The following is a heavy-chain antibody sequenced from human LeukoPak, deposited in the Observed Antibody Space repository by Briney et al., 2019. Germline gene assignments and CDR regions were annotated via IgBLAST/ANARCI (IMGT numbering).Heavy chain of an antibody. CDR3: ARGPRYYYDSSGYYGRNLDY. D-gene: IGHD3-22*01. CDR2: INHSGST. Sequence: PSETLSLTCAVYGGSFSGYYWSWIRQPPGKGLERIGEINHSGSTNYNPSLKSRVTISVDTSKNQFSLKLSSVTAADTAVYYCARGPRYYYDSSGYYGRNLDYWGQGTLVTVSS. J-gene: IGHJ4*02. CDR1: GGSFSGYY. V-gene: IGHV4-34*01.